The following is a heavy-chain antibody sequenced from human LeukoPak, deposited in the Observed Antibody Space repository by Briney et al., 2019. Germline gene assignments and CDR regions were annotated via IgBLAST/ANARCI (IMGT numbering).Heavy chain of an antibody. V-gene: IGHV4-4*07. CDR3: ARECYDFWSGYYCDY. J-gene: IGHJ4*02. Sequence: SETLSLTCTVSGGSISSYYWSWIRQPAGKALEWIGRIYTSGSTNYNPSLKSRVTMSVDTSKNQFSLKLSSVTAADTAVYYCARECYDFWSGYYCDYWGQGTLVTVSS. D-gene: IGHD3-3*01. CDR1: GGSISSYY. CDR2: IYTSGST.